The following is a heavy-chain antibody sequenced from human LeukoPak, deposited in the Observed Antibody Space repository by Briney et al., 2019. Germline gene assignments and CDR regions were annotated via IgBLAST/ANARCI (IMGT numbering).Heavy chain of an antibody. J-gene: IGHJ6*03. V-gene: IGHV4-4*07. D-gene: IGHD3-22*01. Sequence: SETLSLTCTVSGGSIINYYWSWIRQPAGTGPEWVGRIYVTGSTIYNPSLQSRLPMSVDTSKNQLSLRLTSVTAADTAVYYCARLKYYDSTGYSPGYYMDVWGKGITLTVSS. CDR3: ARLKYYDSTGYSPGYYMDV. CDR1: GGSIINYY. CDR2: IYVTGST.